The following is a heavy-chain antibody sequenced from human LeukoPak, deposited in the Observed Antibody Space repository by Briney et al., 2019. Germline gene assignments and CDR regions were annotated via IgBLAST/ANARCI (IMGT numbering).Heavy chain of an antibody. CDR3: AKKGYSGYGSADY. J-gene: IGHJ4*02. D-gene: IGHD5-12*01. V-gene: IGHV3-30*02. CDR2: IFFDGSNQ. CDR1: GFTFSSYG. Sequence: GGSLRLSCAEPGFTFSSYGMVWVRQAPGKGLEWVAFIFFDGSNQYYADSVKGRFTISRDNSRSTLYLQMNSLRPEDTAVYYCAKKGYSGYGSADYCGQGTLVTVSS.